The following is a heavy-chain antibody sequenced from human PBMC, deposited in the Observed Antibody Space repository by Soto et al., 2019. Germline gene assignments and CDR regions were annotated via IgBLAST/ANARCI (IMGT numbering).Heavy chain of an antibody. V-gene: IGHV1-58*01. D-gene: IGHD3-3*01. CDR1: GFTFTSSA. J-gene: IGHJ4*02. CDR3: AAVPDYDFWSGYHMGIDY. CDR2: IVVGSGNT. Sequence: ASVKVCCKAPGFTFTSSAVQWVRQARGQRLEWIGWIVVGSGNTNYAQKFQERVTITRDMSTSTAYMELSSLRSEDTAVYYCAAVPDYDFWSGYHMGIDYWAQGTLVTVSS.